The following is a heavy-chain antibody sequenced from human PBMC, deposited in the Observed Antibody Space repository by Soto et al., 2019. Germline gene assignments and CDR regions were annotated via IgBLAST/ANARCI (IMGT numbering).Heavy chain of an antibody. V-gene: IGHV3-48*03. J-gene: IGHJ4*02. CDR3: AREGGFRGPQLGFDY. Sequence: GGSLRLSCAASAFTFSSHHMAWVRQAPGKGLEWVSYISSSGSTIYYADSVKGRFTISRDNAKNSLYLQMNSLRAEDTAVYYCAREGGFRGPQLGFDYWGQGTLVTVSS. D-gene: IGHD6-6*01. CDR1: AFTFSSHH. CDR2: ISSSGSTI.